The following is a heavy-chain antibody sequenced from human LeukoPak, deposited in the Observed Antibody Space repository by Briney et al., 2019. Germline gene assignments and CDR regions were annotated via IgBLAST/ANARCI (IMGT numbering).Heavy chain of an antibody. Sequence: ASVKVSCKASGYTFTGYGISWVRQAPGQGLEWMGWISAYNGNTNYAQKLQGRVTMTTDTSTSTAYMELRSLRSDDTAVYYCARVLYYDYVWGSCDYWGQGTLVTVSS. J-gene: IGHJ4*02. CDR2: ISAYNGNT. CDR3: ARVLYYDYVWGSCDY. CDR1: GYTFTGYG. D-gene: IGHD3-16*01. V-gene: IGHV1-18*01.